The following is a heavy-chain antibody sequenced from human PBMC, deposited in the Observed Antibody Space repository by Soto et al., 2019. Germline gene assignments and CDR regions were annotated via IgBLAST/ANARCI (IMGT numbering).Heavy chain of an antibody. CDR2: MYYSGIT. CDR1: GAPVSSGTHF. V-gene: IGHV4-61*01. CDR3: AREDMSGTYYFDY. D-gene: IGHD1-26*01. J-gene: IGHJ4*02. Sequence: SETLSLTCTVSGAPVSSGTHFWTWIRQPPGKGLEWIGYMYYSGITNSNPALKSRVTLSVDRSRNQFSLSLNSVTAADTAVYYCAREDMSGTYYFDYWGPGIQVTVSS.